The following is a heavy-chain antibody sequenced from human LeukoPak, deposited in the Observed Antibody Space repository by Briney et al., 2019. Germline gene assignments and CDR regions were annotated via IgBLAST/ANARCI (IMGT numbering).Heavy chain of an antibody. CDR2: INPNSGGT. Sequence: ASVKVSCKASGYTFTGYYMHWVRQAPGQGLEWMGWINPNSGGTNYAQKFQGRVTMTRDTSISTAYMELSRLRSDDTAVYYCARAYYAYSSGYYFGYWGQGTLVTVSS. V-gene: IGHV1-2*02. J-gene: IGHJ4*02. D-gene: IGHD3-22*01. CDR1: GYTFTGYY. CDR3: ARAYYAYSSGYYFGY.